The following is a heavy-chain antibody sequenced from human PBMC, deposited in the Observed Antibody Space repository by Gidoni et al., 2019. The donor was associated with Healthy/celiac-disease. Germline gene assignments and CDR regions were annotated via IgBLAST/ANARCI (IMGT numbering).Heavy chain of an antibody. V-gene: IGHV3-15*01. D-gene: IGHD6-13*01. CDR1: GFTFSNAW. Sequence: EVQLVESGGGLVKPGGSLRLSRAASGFTFSNAWMSWVRQAPGKGLEWVGRIKSKTDGGTTDYAAPVKGRFTISRDDSKNTLYLQMNSLKTEDTAVYYCTTDGGQIAAAGFDYWGQGTLVTVSS. CDR3: TTDGGQIAAAGFDY. J-gene: IGHJ4*02. CDR2: IKSKTDGGTT.